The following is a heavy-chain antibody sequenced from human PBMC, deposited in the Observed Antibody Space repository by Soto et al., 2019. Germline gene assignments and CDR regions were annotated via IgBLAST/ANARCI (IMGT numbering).Heavy chain of an antibody. Sequence: PSETLSLTCTVSGGSISSSSYYWGWIRQPPGKGLEWIGSIYYSGSTYYNPSLKSRVTISVDTSKNHFSLILTSVTAADTAVFYCARSSGWFFDSWGQGTLVTVSS. J-gene: IGHJ4*02. CDR3: ARSSGWFFDS. CDR2: IYYSGST. CDR1: GGSISSSSYY. D-gene: IGHD6-19*01. V-gene: IGHV4-39*02.